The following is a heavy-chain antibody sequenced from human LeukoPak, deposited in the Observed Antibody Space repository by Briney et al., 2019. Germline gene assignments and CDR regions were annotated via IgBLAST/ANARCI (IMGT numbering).Heavy chain of an antibody. D-gene: IGHD3-22*01. Sequence: GGSLRLSCAPSRNDHMHWVRQAPGKRLEWVAGISADGIGKYYADSVKGRFTISRDNSKNTFYLQMNSLRAEDTAIYYCAREIGSSGYAGYFDYRGQGTLVTVSS. V-gene: IGHV3-30*04. CDR2: ISADGIGK. J-gene: IGHJ4*02. CDR1: RNDH. CDR3: AREIGSSGYAGYFDY.